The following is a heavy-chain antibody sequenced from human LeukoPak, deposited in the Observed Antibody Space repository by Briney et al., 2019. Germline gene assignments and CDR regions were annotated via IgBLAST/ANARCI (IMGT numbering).Heavy chain of an antibody. CDR2: IYYSGST. V-gene: IGHV4-59*12. Sequence: PSETLSLTCTVSGGSISSYYWSWIRQPPGKGLEWIGYIYYSGSTNYNPSLKSRVTISVDTSKNQFSLKLSSVTAADTAVYYCARGIYCSGGSCYGLDYWGQGTLVTVSS. CDR3: ARGIYCSGGSCYGLDY. D-gene: IGHD2-15*01. J-gene: IGHJ4*02. CDR1: GGSISSYY.